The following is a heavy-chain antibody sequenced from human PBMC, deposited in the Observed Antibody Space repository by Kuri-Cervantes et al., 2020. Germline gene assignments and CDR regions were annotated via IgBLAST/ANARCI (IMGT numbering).Heavy chain of an antibody. V-gene: IGHV4-34*01. CDR2: INHSGST. Sequence: SQTLSLTCAVYGGSFSGYYWSWIRQPPGKGLEWIGEINHSGSTNYNPSLKSRVTISVDTSKNQFSLKLSSVTAADTAVYYCARVSGYYDSSVPSRLFYYYGMDVWGQGATVTVSS. D-gene: IGHD3-22*01. J-gene: IGHJ6*02. CDR3: ARVSGYYDSSVPSRLFYYYGMDV. CDR1: GGSFSGYY.